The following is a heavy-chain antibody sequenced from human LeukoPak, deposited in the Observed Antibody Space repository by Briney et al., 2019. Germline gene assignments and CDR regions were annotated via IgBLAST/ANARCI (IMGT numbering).Heavy chain of an antibody. CDR2: INPNSGGT. V-gene: IGHV1-2*02. J-gene: IGHJ3*02. CDR3: ASISPYCSGGSCQVGAFDI. Sequence: ASVKVSCKASGYTFTGYYMHWVRQAPGQGLEWMGWINPNSGGTNYARKFQGRVTMTRDTSISTAYMELSSLRSEDTAVYYCASISPYCSGGSCQVGAFDIWGQGTMVTVSS. D-gene: IGHD2-15*01. CDR1: GYTFTGYY.